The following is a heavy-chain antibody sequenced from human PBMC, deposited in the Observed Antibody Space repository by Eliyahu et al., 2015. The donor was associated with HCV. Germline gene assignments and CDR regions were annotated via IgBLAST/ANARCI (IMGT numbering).Heavy chain of an antibody. J-gene: IGHJ3*02. V-gene: IGHV4-59*02. D-gene: IGHD3-22*01. Sequence: QVQLQESGPGLVKPSETLSLICSVSGGSVKNYYWSWIRQPPGKGLEWIGYIYYSGSTDYNPSLRSRVTISLDTSKNHFSLKLSSVTAADTAVYYCARDLPYYDRSTYTNLGAFDIWGQGTVVTVSS. CDR1: GGSVKNYY. CDR2: IYYSGST. CDR3: ARDLPYYDRSTYTNLGAFDI.